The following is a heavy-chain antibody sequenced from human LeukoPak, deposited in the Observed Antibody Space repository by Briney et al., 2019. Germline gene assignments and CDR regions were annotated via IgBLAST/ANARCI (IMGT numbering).Heavy chain of an antibody. Sequence: ASVKVSCKASGYTFPSQYVHWVRQGPGRGLEWMGIINPSGGSTRYAQKFQGRVTMTRDTSTSTVYMELKRLRSEDTAVYYCASWFGENDALDIWGQGTMVTVSS. CDR3: ASWFGENDALDI. J-gene: IGHJ3*02. V-gene: IGHV1-46*01. D-gene: IGHD3-10*01. CDR1: GYTFPSQY. CDR2: INPSGGST.